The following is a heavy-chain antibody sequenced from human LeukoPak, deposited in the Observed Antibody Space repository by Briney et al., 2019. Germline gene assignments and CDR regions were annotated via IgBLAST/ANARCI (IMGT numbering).Heavy chain of an antibody. CDR3: ASRGHYYDSSGPQTDY. D-gene: IGHD3-22*01. CDR1: GYTFTSYG. CDR2: INPNSGGT. J-gene: IGHJ4*02. Sequence: GSVKVSCKASGYTFTSYGISWVRQAPGQGLEWMGWINPNSGGTNYAQKFQGRVTMTRDTSISTAYMELSRLRSDDTAVYYCASRGHYYDSSGPQTDYWGQGTLVTVSS. V-gene: IGHV1-2*02.